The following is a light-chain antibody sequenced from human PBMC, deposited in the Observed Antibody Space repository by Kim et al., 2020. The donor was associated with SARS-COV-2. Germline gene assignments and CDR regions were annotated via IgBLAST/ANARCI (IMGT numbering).Light chain of an antibody. V-gene: IGLV2-14*04. Sequence: GQSITISCTGTSSDVGGYNYDSWYQQHPGKAPKLMIYDVSKPPSGVSNRFSGSKSGNTASLTISGLQAEDEADYYCSSYTSSSTVVFGGGTQLTVL. CDR2: DVS. CDR1: SSDVGGYNY. CDR3: SSYTSSSTVV. J-gene: IGLJ2*01.